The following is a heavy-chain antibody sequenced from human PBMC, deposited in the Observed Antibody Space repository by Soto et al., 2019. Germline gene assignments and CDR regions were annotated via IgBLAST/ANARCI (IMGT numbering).Heavy chain of an antibody. D-gene: IGHD2-21*01. CDR1: GESISRGGYY. J-gene: IGHJ5*02. V-gene: IGHV4-31*03. Sequence: QVQLQESGPGLVKPSQTLSLTCTVSGESISRGGYYWNWLRQHPRKGLEWIGYIYHSGSTIYNPSLKSRVTISFDTSKNRLSLELSNVTAADTAVYYCARDGAGAYGLGWFDPWGQGILVTVSS. CDR2: IYHSGST. CDR3: ARDGAGAYGLGWFDP.